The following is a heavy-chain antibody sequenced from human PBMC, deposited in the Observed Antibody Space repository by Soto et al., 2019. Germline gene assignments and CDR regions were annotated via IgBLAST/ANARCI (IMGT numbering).Heavy chain of an antibody. CDR2: INPSGGST. CDR3: ARSAVRGYSYGLTGY. V-gene: IGHV1-46*01. D-gene: IGHD5-18*01. CDR1: GYTFTSYY. Sequence: ASVKVSCKASGYTFTSYYMHWVRQAPGQGLEWMGIINPSGGSTSYAQKFQGRVTMTRDTSTSTVYMELSSLRSEDTAVYYCARSAVRGYSYGLTGYWGQGTLVTVSS. J-gene: IGHJ4*02.